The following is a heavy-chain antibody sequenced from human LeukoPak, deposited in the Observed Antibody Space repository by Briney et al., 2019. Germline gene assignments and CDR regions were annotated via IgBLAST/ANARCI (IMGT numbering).Heavy chain of an antibody. V-gene: IGHV3-23*01. CDR3: AKLGGPPLTMIETPYYYYYYMDV. J-gene: IGHJ6*03. CDR2: ISPSGGIT. D-gene: IGHD3-22*01. Sequence: GGSLRLSCAASGFTFSSHGMNWVRRAPGKGLEWVSGISPSGGITYYTDSVKGRFTISRDNSKNTVSLQMNSLRGEDTAVYYCAKLGGPPLTMIETPYYYYYYMDVWGKGTTVTVSS. CDR1: GFTFSSHG.